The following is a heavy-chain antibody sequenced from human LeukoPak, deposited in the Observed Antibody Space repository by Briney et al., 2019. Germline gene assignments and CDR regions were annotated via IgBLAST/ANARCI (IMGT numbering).Heavy chain of an antibody. D-gene: IGHD5-24*01. CDR1: GGSISSSSYY. CDR3: ASRAGYYYGMDV. CDR2: IYYSGST. J-gene: IGHJ6*02. V-gene: IGHV4-39*01. Sequence: SETLSLTCTVSGGSISSSSYYWGWIRQPPGKGLEWIGSIYYSGSTYYNPSLKSRVTISVDTSKNQFSLKLSSVTAADTAAYYCASRAGYYYGMDVWGQGTTVTVSS.